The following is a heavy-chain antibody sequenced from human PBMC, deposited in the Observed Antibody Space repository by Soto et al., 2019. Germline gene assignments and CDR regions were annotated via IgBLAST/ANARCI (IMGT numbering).Heavy chain of an antibody. J-gene: IGHJ3*02. Sequence: QVQLVESGGGLVKPGGSLRLSCAASGFTFSDYYMNWIRQAPGKGLEWVSYISGSSAYKNYADSMQGRFTVTRDNAQNSLYLQMNRLTVEHTAIYYCARDRGPGGIAVGAFEIWGQGTVVTVSS. CDR3: ARDRGPGGIAVGAFEI. CDR2: ISGSSAYK. CDR1: GFTFSDYY. V-gene: IGHV3-11*06. D-gene: IGHD6-19*01.